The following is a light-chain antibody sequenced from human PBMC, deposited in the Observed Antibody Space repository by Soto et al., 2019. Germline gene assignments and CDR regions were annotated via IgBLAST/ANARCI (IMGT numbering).Light chain of an antibody. J-gene: IGKJ2*01. CDR3: QQYNSWLYT. V-gene: IGKV3-15*01. Sequence: EIVMTQSPATLSLSPGERATLSCWASQGVSSNLAWYQQKPGQAPRLLIYGASTRATGIPARFSGSGSGTEFTLTISSLQSEDFAVYYCQQYNSWLYTFGQGTKLETK. CDR1: QGVSSN. CDR2: GAS.